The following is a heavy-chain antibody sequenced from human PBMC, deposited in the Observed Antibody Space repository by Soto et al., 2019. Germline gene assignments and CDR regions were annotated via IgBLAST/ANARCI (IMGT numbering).Heavy chain of an antibody. J-gene: IGHJ4*02. CDR2: IHPSGGGS. CDR1: GYTLNTYY. V-gene: IGHV1-46*02. Sequence: QVELVQAGAEVKKPGASVKVSCKPSGYTLNTYYLHWVRQAPGQGLEWMGIIHPSGGGSTYAQKFLGRVTMTRDTSTSTFFMELSSLRSADTAVYYCARGGHIAVVTASFDYWGQGTLVTVSS. CDR3: ARGGHIAVVTASFDY. D-gene: IGHD2-21*02.